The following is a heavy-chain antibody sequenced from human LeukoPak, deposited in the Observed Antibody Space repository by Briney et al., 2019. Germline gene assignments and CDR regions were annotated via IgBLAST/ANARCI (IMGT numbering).Heavy chain of an antibody. D-gene: IGHD1-26*01. Sequence: PGGSLRLSCAPSAFTFSSYDMNWVRQAPGKGLEWVSYISSSGSTIYYVDSVKGRLTISRDNAKNSLYLQMSGPRAEDTAVYYCARVSSGSYYILDYWGQGTPVTVSS. CDR2: ISSSGSTI. CDR3: ARVSSGSYYILDY. V-gene: IGHV3-48*03. J-gene: IGHJ4*02. CDR1: AFTFSSYD.